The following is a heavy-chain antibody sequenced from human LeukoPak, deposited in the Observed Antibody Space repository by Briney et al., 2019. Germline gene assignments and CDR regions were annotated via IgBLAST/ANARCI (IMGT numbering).Heavy chain of an antibody. CDR1: GYTFTSNY. V-gene: IGHV1-69*13. CDR3: ARGWYSGYDFDY. CDR2: IIPIFGTA. D-gene: IGHD5-12*01. J-gene: IGHJ4*02. Sequence: SVKVSCKASGYTFTSNYIHWVRQAPGQGLEWMGGIIPIFGTANYAQKFQGRVTITADESTSTAYMELSSLRSEDTAVYYCARGWYSGYDFDYWGQGTLVTVSS.